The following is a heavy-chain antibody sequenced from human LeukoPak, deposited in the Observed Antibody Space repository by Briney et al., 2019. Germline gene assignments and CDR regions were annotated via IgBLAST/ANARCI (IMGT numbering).Heavy chain of an antibody. D-gene: IGHD2-2*01. V-gene: IGHV4-31*03. CDR1: GGSISSGGYY. CDR2: IYYSGST. J-gene: IGHJ5*02. CDR3: ARLNPANHCFDP. Sequence: PSETLSLTCTVSGGSISSGGYYWSWIRQHPGKGLEWIGYIYYSGSTYYNPSLKSRVTISVDTSKNQFSLKLSSVTAADTAVYSCARLNPANHCFDPWGQGTLVTVSS.